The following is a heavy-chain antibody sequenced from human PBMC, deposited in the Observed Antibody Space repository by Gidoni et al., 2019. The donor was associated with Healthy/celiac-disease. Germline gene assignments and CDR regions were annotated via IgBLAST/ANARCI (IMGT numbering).Heavy chain of an antibody. CDR1: GGSISSSSYY. CDR3: ARRRVVGATAGALDI. CDR2: IYYSGST. J-gene: IGHJ3*02. D-gene: IGHD1-26*01. V-gene: IGHV4-39*01. Sequence: QLQLQESGPGLVKPSETLSLTCTVPGGSISSSSYYWGWIRQPPGKGLEWIGSIYYSGSTYYNPSLKSRVTISVDTSKNQFSLKLSSVTAADTAVYYCARRRVVGATAGALDIWGQGTMVTVSS.